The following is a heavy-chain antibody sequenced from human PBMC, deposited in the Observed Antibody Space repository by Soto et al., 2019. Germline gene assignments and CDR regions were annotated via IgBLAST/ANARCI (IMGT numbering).Heavy chain of an antibody. CDR2: INHSGNT. D-gene: IGHD3-3*01. J-gene: IGHJ2*01. Sequence: QVQLQQWGAGLLKPSETLSLTCAVYGGSFSGYSWSWIRQPPGKGLEWIGEINHSGNTNYNPSLKSRVPISVDTSKNPFFLKLTSVTAADTAVYFCARGYTFGVVVWYFDLWGRGTLVTVSS. CDR1: GGSFSGYS. CDR3: ARGYTFGVVVWYFDL. V-gene: IGHV4-34*01.